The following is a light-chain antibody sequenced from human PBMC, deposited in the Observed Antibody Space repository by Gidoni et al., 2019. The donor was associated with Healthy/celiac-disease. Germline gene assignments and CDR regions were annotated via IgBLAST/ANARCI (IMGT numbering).Light chain of an antibody. CDR2: AAS. CDR1: QGISSY. V-gene: IGKV1-8*01. J-gene: IGKJ4*01. CDR3: QQYYSYPRT. Sequence: SSLSASTGDRVTITCRASQGISSYLAWYQQKPGKAPKLLIYAASTLQSGVPSRFSGSGSGTDFTLTISCLQSEDFATYYCQQYYSYPRTFGGXTKVEIK.